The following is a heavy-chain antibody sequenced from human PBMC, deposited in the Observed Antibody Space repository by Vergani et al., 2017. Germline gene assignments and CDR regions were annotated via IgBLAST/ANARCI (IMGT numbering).Heavy chain of an antibody. D-gene: IGHD2-2*01. CDR1: GGTFSSYA. CDR3: ARDYFALXYCSSTSCSAGFDI. V-gene: IGHV1-69*13. J-gene: IGHJ3*02. Sequence: QVQLVQSGAEVKKPGSSVKVSCKASGGTFSSYAISWVRQAPGQGLEWMGRIITIFGTANYAQKFQGRVTITADESTSTAYMELSSLRSEDTAVYYCARDYFALXYCSSTSCSAGFDIWGQGTMVTVSS. CDR2: IITIFGTA.